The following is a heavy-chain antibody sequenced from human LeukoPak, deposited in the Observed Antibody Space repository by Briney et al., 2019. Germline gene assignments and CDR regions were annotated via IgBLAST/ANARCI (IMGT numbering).Heavy chain of an antibody. V-gene: IGHV4-61*02. D-gene: IGHD6-19*01. CDR1: GGSISSGSYY. CDR2: IYTSGST. J-gene: IGHJ4*02. Sequence: SSETLSLTCTVSGGSISSGSYYWSWIRQPAGKGLEWIGRIYTSGSTNYNPSLKSRVTISVDTSKNQFSLKLSSVTAADTAVYYCARGQQWLAYFDYWGQGTLVTVSS. CDR3: ARGQQWLAYFDY.